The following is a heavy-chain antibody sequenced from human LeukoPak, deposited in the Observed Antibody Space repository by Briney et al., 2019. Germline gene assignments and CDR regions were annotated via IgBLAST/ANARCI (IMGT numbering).Heavy chain of an antibody. J-gene: IGHJ5*02. CDR2: INHSGST. CDR3: ARVRNNWFDP. CDR1: GGSFSGYY. V-gene: IGHV4-34*01. D-gene: IGHD3-10*01. Sequence: SETLSLTCAVYGGSFSGYYWSWIRQPPGKGLEWIGEINHSGSTNYNPSLKSRVTISVDTSKNQFSLKLTSVTAADTAVYYCARVRNNWFDPWGQGTLVTVSS.